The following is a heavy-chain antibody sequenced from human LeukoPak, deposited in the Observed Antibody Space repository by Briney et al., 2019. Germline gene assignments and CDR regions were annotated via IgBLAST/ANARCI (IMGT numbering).Heavy chain of an antibody. V-gene: IGHV4-34*01. CDR1: GGSFSGYY. CDR2: INHSGST. CDR3: ATSSHCSSTSCHNWFDP. Sequence: PSETLSLTCAVYGGSFSGYYRSWIRHPPGKGLEWIGEINHSGSTNYNPSLKSRVTISVDTSKNQFSLKLSSVTAADTAVYYCATSSHCSSTSCHNWFDPWGQGTLVTVSS. J-gene: IGHJ5*02. D-gene: IGHD2-2*01.